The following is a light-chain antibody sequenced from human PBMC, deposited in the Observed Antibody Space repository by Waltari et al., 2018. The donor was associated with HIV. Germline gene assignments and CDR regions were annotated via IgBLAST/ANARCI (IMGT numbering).Light chain of an antibody. V-gene: IGLV2-11*01. CDR1: SSDVGAYNY. J-gene: IGLJ2*01. CDR2: DVN. Sequence: QSALTQPRSVSGSPGQSVTISCTGTSSDVGAYNYVSWYQQHPNKVPKLLIYDVNKRPAGVLDRFSGSKSGNTASLTISGLQAEDEADYYCCSYADTYFVLFGGRTKLTVL. CDR3: CSYADTYFVL.